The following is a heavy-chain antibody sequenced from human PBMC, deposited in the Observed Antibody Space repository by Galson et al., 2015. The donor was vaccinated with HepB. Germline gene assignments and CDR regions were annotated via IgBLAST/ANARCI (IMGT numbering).Heavy chain of an antibody. D-gene: IGHD1-26*01. CDR1: GFTFSNAW. CDR2: IKSKTDGGTT. V-gene: IGHV3-15*01. J-gene: IGHJ4*02. CDR3: TTDAVGATTLEDY. Sequence: SLRLSCAASGFTFSNAWMSWVRQAPGKGLEWVGRIKSKTDGGTTDYAAPVKGRFTISRDDSKNTLYLQMNSLKTEDTAVYYCTTDAVGATTLEDYWGQGTLVTVSS.